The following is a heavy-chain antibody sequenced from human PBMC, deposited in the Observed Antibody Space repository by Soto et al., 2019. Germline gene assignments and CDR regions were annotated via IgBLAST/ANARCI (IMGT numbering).Heavy chain of an antibody. Sequence: ASAKVSCKASGYTFTNYYMYWVRQAPGQGLEWMGIIDPSGGSTTYAQKFQGRVTITRDTSASTAYMELSSLRSEDTAVYYCARILFGERHGMDVWGQGTTVTVSS. CDR3: ARILFGERHGMDV. D-gene: IGHD3-10*02. CDR2: IDPSGGST. CDR1: GYTFTNYY. J-gene: IGHJ6*02. V-gene: IGHV1-46*01.